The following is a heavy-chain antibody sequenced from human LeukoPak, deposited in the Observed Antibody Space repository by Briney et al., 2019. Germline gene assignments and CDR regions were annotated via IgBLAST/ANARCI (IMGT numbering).Heavy chain of an antibody. CDR3: VREGSSRRWDNYMDV. CDR1: GFTFSNYW. J-gene: IGHJ6*03. V-gene: IGHV3-74*01. D-gene: IGHD1-26*01. Sequence: GGSLRLSCAPSGFTFSNYWMHWVPQVPGPGLIEVSRIKIDGRRTANADPVKGRFNISRHNDKHTLYLQMPSLRVEDTGVYYCVREGSSRRWDNYMDVWGKGTTVTVSS. CDR2: IKIDGRRT.